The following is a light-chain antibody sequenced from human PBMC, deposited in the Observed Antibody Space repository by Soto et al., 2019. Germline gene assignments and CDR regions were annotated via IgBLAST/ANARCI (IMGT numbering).Light chain of an antibody. J-gene: IGKJ5*01. Sequence: DIQMTQSPSSLSACVGDRVTITCQASQNINNYLNWYQQKPGRAPKLLIYDASNLEAGVPSRFRGSGSGTDFTFTISRLQPEDIATYSCQQYETLPTIGQGTRLEIK. CDR1: QNINNY. V-gene: IGKV1-33*01. CDR3: QQYETLPT. CDR2: DAS.